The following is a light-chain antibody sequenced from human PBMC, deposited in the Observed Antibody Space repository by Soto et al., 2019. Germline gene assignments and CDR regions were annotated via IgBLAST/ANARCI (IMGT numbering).Light chain of an antibody. CDR1: SSNIGAGYD. CDR3: QSYDRSLSGWV. Sequence: QSVLTQPPSVSGAPGQRVTISCTGSSSNIGAGYDVHWYQQLPGTAPKLLISGNSNRPSGVPDRFSGSKSGTSASLAITGLQVEDEADYYCQSYDRSLSGWVFGGGTKLTVL. V-gene: IGLV1-40*01. J-gene: IGLJ3*02. CDR2: GNS.